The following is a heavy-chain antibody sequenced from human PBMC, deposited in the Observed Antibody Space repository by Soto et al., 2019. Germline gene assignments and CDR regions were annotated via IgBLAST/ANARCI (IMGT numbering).Heavy chain of an antibody. CDR3: AKDAAYYFDY. CDR2: ISWDSGSI. V-gene: IGHV3-9*01. CDR1: GFTFSNFA. Sequence: GGSLRLSCAASGFTFSNFAMTWVRQAPGAGLEWVSGISWDSGSIDYADSVRGRFTISRDNARNSLYLRMSSLRPEDTALYYCAKDAAYYFDYWGQGTLVTVSS. D-gene: IGHD6-25*01. J-gene: IGHJ4*02.